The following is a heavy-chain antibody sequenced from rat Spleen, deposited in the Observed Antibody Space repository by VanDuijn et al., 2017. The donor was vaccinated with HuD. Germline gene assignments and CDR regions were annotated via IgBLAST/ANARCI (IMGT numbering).Heavy chain of an antibody. CDR3: ARHPNYYFDY. Sequence: EVQLVESGGGLVQPGRSLKLSCAASGFTFSNYDMAWVRQAPTKGLEWVASISTSGGSTYYRDSVKGRFTVSRDNAKSTLYLQMDSLRSEDTATYYCARHPNYYFDYWGQGVMVTVSS. CDR2: ISTSGGST. V-gene: IGHV5-25*01. CDR1: GFTFSNYD. J-gene: IGHJ2*01. D-gene: IGHD3-4*01.